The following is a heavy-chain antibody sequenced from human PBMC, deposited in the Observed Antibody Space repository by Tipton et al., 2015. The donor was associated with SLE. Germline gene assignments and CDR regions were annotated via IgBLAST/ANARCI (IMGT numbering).Heavy chain of an antibody. Sequence: SLRLSCAASGFTVSSNYMSWVRQAPGKGLEWVSVIYSGGGTYYADSVKGRFTFSRDNSKNTLYLQMNSLRTEDTAVYYCARDSSGSSYFDYWGQGTLVTVSS. CDR2: IYSGGGT. D-gene: IGHD6-6*01. CDR3: ARDSSGSSYFDY. J-gene: IGHJ4*02. V-gene: IGHV3-66*02. CDR1: GFTVSSNY.